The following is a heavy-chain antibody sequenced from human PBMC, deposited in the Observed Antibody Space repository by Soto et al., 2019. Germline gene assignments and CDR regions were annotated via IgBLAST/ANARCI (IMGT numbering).Heavy chain of an antibody. Sequence: SVKVSCKASGYTFTGYYMHWVRQAPGQGLEWMGWINPNSGGTNYAQKFQGWVTMTRDTSISTAYMELSRLRSDDTAVYYCARDMRLDYYGMDVWGQGTTVTVSS. D-gene: IGHD3-16*01. CDR3: ARDMRLDYYGMDV. CDR2: INPNSGGT. J-gene: IGHJ6*02. V-gene: IGHV1-2*04. CDR1: GYTFTGYY.